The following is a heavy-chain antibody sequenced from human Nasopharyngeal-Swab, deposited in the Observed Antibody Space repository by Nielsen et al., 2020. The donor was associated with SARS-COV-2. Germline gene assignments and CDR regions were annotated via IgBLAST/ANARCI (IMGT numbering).Heavy chain of an antibody. Sequence: SLNISCAASGFTFSNAWMSWVRQAPGKGLEWVGRIKSKTDGGTTDYAAPVKGRFTISRDDSKNTLYLQMNSLKTEDTAVYYCTTGSSGWYHYYYGMDVWGQGTTVTVSS. J-gene: IGHJ6*02. CDR2: IKSKTDGGTT. CDR3: TTGSSGWYHYYYGMDV. CDR1: GFTFSNAW. D-gene: IGHD6-19*01. V-gene: IGHV3-15*01.